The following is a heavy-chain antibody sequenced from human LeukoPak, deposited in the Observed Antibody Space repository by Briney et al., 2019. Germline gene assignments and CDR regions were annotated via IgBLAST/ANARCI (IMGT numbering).Heavy chain of an antibody. CDR2: ICTSGST. D-gene: IGHD6-19*01. CDR3: ARDSSGWGNGFGGLDY. V-gene: IGHV4-61*02. CDR1: GGSISSGSYY. Sequence: SRTLSLTCTVSGGSISSGSYYWSWIRQPAGKGLEWIGRICTSGSTNYNPSLKSRVTISVDTSKNQFSLKLSSVTAADTAVYYCARDSSGWGNGFGGLDYWGQGTLVTVSS. J-gene: IGHJ4*02.